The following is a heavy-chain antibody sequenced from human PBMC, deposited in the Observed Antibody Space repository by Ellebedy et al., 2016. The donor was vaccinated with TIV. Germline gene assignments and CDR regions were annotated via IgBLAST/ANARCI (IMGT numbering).Heavy chain of an antibody. D-gene: IGHD1-26*01. CDR3: ARGGREWECDY. V-gene: IGHV1-69*13. CDR2: IIPIFGTA. Sequence: SVKVSXXASGGTFSSYAISWVRQAPGQGLEWMGGIIPIFGTANYAQKFQGRVTITADESTSTAYMELSSLRSEDTAVYYCARGGREWECDYWGQGTLVTVSS. CDR1: GGTFSSYA. J-gene: IGHJ4*02.